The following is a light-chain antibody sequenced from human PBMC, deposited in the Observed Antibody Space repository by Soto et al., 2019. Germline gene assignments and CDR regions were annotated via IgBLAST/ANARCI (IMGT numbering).Light chain of an antibody. CDR1: QSVSSSY. CDR3: QQYGNSPMT. V-gene: IGKV3-20*01. CDR2: GAS. J-gene: IGKJ1*01. Sequence: EIVLTQSPGTLSLYPGDRANLSCRASQSVSSSYLAWYQQKAGQARRLLIYGASSRATGIPDRFSGSGSGTDFTLTISRLEPEDFAVYYCQQYGNSPMTFGRGTKVQI.